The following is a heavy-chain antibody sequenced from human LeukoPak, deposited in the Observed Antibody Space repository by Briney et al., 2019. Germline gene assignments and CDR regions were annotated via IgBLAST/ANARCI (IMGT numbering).Heavy chain of an antibody. CDR3: ARDLGGAVVGIIPLFDY. D-gene: IGHD3-22*01. J-gene: IGHJ4*02. CDR2: ISAYNGNT. Sequence: GASVNVSCKTSGYTFTNYGITWMRQAPGQGPEWMGWISAYNGNTNYAQKLQGRITMTTDTSTSTAYMELRSLRSDDTAVYYCARDLGGAVVGIIPLFDYWGQGTLVTVSS. CDR1: GYTFTNYG. V-gene: IGHV1-18*01.